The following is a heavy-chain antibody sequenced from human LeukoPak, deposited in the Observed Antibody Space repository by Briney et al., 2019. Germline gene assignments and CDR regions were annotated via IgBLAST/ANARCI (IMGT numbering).Heavy chain of an antibody. Sequence: GGSLTLSCVGSGFTFQDYAIHWVRQPPGKGLEWVSLLNWDGSRTYYADSVKGRFTISRDNNKNSLFLQMNNLRPEDTALYYFAKTGSDDYGEYFDYWGRGTLVTVSS. D-gene: IGHD4-17*01. CDR1: GFTFQDYA. V-gene: IGHV3-43D*03. CDR3: AKTGSDDYGEYFDY. CDR2: LNWDGSRT. J-gene: IGHJ4*02.